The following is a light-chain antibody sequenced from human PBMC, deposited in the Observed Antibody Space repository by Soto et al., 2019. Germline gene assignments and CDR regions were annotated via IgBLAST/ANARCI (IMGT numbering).Light chain of an antibody. CDR2: GAS. CDR1: QSVSSN. CDR3: QQYNNWPRGYT. J-gene: IGKJ2*01. V-gene: IGKV3-15*01. Sequence: EIVMTQSPATLSVSPGERATLSCRASQSVSSNLAWYQQKPGQAPRILIYGASTRATGIPARFSGSGSGTEFTLTISSLQSEDFAVYYCQQYNNWPRGYTFGQGNKLEIK.